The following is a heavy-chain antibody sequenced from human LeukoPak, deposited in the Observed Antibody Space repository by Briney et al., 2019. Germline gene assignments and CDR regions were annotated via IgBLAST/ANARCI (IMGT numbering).Heavy chain of an antibody. CDR2: IFWDDDK. CDR3: AHLRCSSTSCYGKYAFDI. D-gene: IGHD2-2*01. Sequence: SGPTLVKPTQTLTLTCTVSAFSLSSSGVGVGWIRQPPGKALEWLALIFWDDDKRYRPSLKSRLTISKDTSKNQVVLTMTNMDPVDTATYYCAHLRCSSTSCYGKYAFDIWGQGTMVTVSS. V-gene: IGHV2-5*02. CDR1: AFSLSSSGVG. J-gene: IGHJ3*02.